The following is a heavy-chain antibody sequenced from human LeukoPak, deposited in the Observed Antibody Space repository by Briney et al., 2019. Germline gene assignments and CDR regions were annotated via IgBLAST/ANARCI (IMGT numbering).Heavy chain of an antibody. D-gene: IGHD1-1*01. CDR2: FDPEDGET. J-gene: IGHJ3*02. V-gene: IGHV1-24*01. CDR3: ATVNWNDRAGAFDI. Sequence: ASVKVSCKVSGYTLTELSMHWVRQAPGKGLEWMGGFDPEDGETIYAQKFQGRVTMTEDTSTDTAYMELSSLRSEDTAVYYCATVNWNDRAGAFDIWDQGTMVTVSS. CDR1: GYTLTELS.